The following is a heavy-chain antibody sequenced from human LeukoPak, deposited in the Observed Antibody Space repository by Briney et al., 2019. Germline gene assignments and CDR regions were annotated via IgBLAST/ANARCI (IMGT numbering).Heavy chain of an antibody. CDR2: IKSKTDGGTT. CDR1: GFTFSNAW. V-gene: IGHV3-15*01. Sequence: KAGGSLRPSCAASGFTFSNAWMSWVRQAPGKGLEWVGRIKSKTDGGTTDYAAPVKGRFTISRDDSKNTLYLQMNSLKTEDTAVYYCTTEESSGWVYYYYYYMDVWGKGTTVTVSS. J-gene: IGHJ6*03. CDR3: TTEESSGWVYYYYYYMDV. D-gene: IGHD6-19*01.